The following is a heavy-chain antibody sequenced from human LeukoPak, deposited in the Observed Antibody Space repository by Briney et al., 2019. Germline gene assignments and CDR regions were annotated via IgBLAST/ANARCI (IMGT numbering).Heavy chain of an antibody. D-gene: IGHD2-2*01. CDR1: GFAVIDNY. V-gene: IGHV3-11*01. CDR3: ARAGSSTSQCCWYGMDV. Sequence: PGGSLRLSCAASGFAVIDNYMSWIRQAPGKGLEWVSYISSSGSTIYYADSVKGRFTISRDNSKNSLYLQMNSLRAEDTAVYYCARAGSSTSQCCWYGMDVWGQGTTVTVSS. J-gene: IGHJ6*02. CDR2: ISSSGSTI.